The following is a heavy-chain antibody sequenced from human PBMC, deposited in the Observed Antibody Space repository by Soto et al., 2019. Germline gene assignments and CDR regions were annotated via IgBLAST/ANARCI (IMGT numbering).Heavy chain of an antibody. J-gene: IGHJ6*02. CDR1: GYTFTSYY. CDR2: INPSGGST. D-gene: IGHD2-8*01. Sequence: QVQLVQSGAEVKKPGASVKVSCKASGYTFTSYYMHWVRQAPGQGLEWMGIINPSGGSTSYAQKFTGRVTMNRHTSTSTVYMELSSLRSEDTAVYYCASSLYCTDGVCYNDYYSGIDVWGQGTTVTVSS. V-gene: IGHV1-46*01. CDR3: ASSLYCTDGVCYNDYYSGIDV.